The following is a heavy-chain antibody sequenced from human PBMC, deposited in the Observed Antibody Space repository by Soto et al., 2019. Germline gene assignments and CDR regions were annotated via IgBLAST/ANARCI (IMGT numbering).Heavy chain of an antibody. CDR3: ARGAPVFIQH. Sequence: SETLSLTCAVSGGSISSGGYSWSWIRQPPGKGLEWIGYIYHSGSTYYNPSLKSRVTISVDRSKNQFSLKPSSVTAADTAVYYCARGAPVFIQHSGQGTLVTVSS. D-gene: IGHD3-10*01. CDR1: GGSISSGGYS. V-gene: IGHV4-30-2*01. CDR2: IYHSGST. J-gene: IGHJ1*01.